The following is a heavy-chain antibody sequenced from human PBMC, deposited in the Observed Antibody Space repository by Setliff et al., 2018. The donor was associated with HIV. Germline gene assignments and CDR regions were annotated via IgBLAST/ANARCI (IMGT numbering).Heavy chain of an antibody. V-gene: IGHV3-7*03. D-gene: IGHD6-13*01. CDR3: ATILANQQPYRYFDY. J-gene: IGHJ4*02. CDR1: GGSISDSRYY. Sequence: PSETLSLTCTVSGGSISDSRYYWSWVRQAPGKGLEWVANINQDASKKYYVDSVKGRFTISRDNAKNSLSLQMNSLRVEDTAVYFCATILANQQPYRYFDYWGQGTLVTVSS. CDR2: INQDASKK.